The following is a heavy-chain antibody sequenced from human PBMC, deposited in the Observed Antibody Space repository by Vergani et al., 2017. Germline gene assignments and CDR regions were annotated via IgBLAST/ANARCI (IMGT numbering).Heavy chain of an antibody. J-gene: IGHJ3*02. D-gene: IGHD6-6*01. CDR1: GMSISNNNYY. CDR3: ARHLRQLARNDVFDI. CDR2: IYDSRNN. Sequence: QLQLQESGPRPVKPSETLSLTCSLSGMSISNNNYYWGWIRQPPGKGLEWIGNIYDSRNNNYSPSLKSRVSISVDTSKNQFSLNLTSVTAADTAVYYCARHLRQLARNDVFDIWGHGTLVTVSS. V-gene: IGHV4-39*01.